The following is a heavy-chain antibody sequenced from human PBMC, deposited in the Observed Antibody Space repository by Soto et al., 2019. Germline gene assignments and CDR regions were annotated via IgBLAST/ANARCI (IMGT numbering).Heavy chain of an antibody. V-gene: IGHV1-18*01. CDR2: ISAYNGNT. D-gene: IGHD3-9*01. Sequence: ASVKVSCKASGCTFTIYGISCVVQAPVQWLEWMGCISAYNGNTNYAQKLQGRVTMTTDTSTSTAYMELRSLRSDDTAVYYCARDRSIRYFDWSQNWFDPWGQGTLVTVSS. CDR3: ARDRSIRYFDWSQNWFDP. J-gene: IGHJ5*02. CDR1: GCTFTIYG.